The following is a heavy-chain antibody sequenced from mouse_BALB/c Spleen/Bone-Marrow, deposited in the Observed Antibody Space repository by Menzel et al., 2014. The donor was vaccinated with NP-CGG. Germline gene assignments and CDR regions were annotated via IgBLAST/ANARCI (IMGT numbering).Heavy chain of an antibody. CDR3: ARRKFGNHGSAY. Sequence: VMLVESGAELAKPGASVKMSCKASGYTFTSYWMHWVKQRPGQGLEWIGYINPSTDYTEYNQKFKDKATLTADKSSSTAYMQLSSLTSEDSAVYYCARRKFGNHGSAYWGQGTLVTVSA. CDR1: GYTFTSYW. D-gene: IGHD2-10*02. J-gene: IGHJ3*01. CDR2: INPSTDYT. V-gene: IGHV1-7*01.